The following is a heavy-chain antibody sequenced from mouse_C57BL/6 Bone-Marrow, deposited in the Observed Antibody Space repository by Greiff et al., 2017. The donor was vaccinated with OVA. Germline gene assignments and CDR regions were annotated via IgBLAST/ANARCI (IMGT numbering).Heavy chain of an antibody. J-gene: IGHJ2*01. D-gene: IGHD1-1*01. CDR3: ARVDGSSHFDY. Sequence: EVQRVESEGGLVQPGSSMKLFCTASGFTFSDYYMAWVRQVPEKGLEWVANINYDGSSTYYLDSLKSRFIISRDNAKNILYLQRSSLKSEDTATYYCARVDGSSHFDYWGKGTTLTVSS. CDR2: INYDGSST. CDR1: GFTFSDYY. V-gene: IGHV5-16*01.